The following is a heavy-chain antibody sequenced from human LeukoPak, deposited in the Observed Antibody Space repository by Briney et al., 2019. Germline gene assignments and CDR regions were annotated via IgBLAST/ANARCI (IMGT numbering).Heavy chain of an antibody. CDR2: IKQDGSKK. Sequence: GGSLRLSCVASGFPFSSYWMTWVRQAPGKGLEWVANIKQDGSKKSYVDSVKGRFTISRDNAKNSLYLQMTSLRAEDTAIYYCTRVGYIDEGIDYWGQGTLVTVSS. CDR1: GFPFSSYW. J-gene: IGHJ4*02. D-gene: IGHD5-24*01. V-gene: IGHV3-7*04. CDR3: TRVGYIDEGIDY.